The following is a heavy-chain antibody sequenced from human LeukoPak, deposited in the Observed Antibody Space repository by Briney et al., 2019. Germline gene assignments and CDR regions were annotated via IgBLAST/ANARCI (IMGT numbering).Heavy chain of an antibody. Sequence: TGGSLRLSCAASGFILNNFAMSWVRQAPGKGLEWVSMSSGRGGSPYYADSVKGRFSTSRDNSKNTLYLQMNSLRAEDTAVYYCAKAHSGSSPPRDYFDYWGQGTLATVSS. CDR1: GFILNNFA. J-gene: IGHJ4*02. V-gene: IGHV3-23*01. D-gene: IGHD1-26*01. CDR2: SSGRGGSP. CDR3: AKAHSGSSPPRDYFDY.